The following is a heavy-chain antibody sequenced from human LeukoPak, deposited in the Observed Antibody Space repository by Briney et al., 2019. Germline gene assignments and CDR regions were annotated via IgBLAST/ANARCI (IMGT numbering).Heavy chain of an antibody. CDR2: IYHSGST. CDR1: GGSFSGYY. V-gene: IGHV4-34*01. Sequence: SETLSLTCAVYGGSFSGYYWSWIRQPPGKGLEWIGSIYHSGSTYYNPSLKSRVTISVDTSKNQFSLKLSSVTVADTAVYYCARLGQWLLSDYWGQGTLVTVSP. J-gene: IGHJ4*02. CDR3: ARLGQWLLSDY. D-gene: IGHD5-12*01.